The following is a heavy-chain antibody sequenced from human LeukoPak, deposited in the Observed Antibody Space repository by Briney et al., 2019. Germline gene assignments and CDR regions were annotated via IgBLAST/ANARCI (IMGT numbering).Heavy chain of an antibody. J-gene: IGHJ4*02. CDR3: AKRSAESGGYFDH. CDR2: ITGSGAFT. V-gene: IGHV3-23*01. CDR1: GLTFIKYS. D-gene: IGHD4-23*01. Sequence: PGGSLRLSCAASGLTFIKYSMTWVRQAPGKGLEWVAAITGSGAFTDYADSVKGRFTISRDNSKNTLYLQMNSLRAEDTAIYYCAKRSAESGGYFDHWGQGTLVTVSS.